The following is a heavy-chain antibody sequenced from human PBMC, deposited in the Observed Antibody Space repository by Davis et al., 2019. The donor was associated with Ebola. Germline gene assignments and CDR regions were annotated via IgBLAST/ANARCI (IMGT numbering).Heavy chain of an antibody. V-gene: IGHV1-69*13. J-gene: IGHJ4*02. D-gene: IGHD3-10*01. CDR3: VRTPVKFGRLPRGLFDY. CDR2: VIPIFGAA. Sequence: SVKVSCKVSGGIFSTYGISWVRQAPGQGLAWMGGVIPIFGAAMYSPEFQDRVTINADEPTSTVYMELRSLRADDTAVYYCVRTPVKFGRLPRGLFDYWGQGALVTVSS. CDR1: GGIFSTYG.